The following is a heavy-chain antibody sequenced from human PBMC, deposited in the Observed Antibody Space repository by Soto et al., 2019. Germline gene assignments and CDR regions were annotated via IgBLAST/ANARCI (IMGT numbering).Heavy chain of an antibody. D-gene: IGHD3-3*01. Sequence: APVKVYCKASGSTFTSYYWHWVRQAPGQGLERMGIIKPRGGSTSYAQKFQGRVTMTRDTSTSTVYMELSSLRSEDTAVYYCARVVSEYYDFWSGPDAFDIWG. V-gene: IGHV1-46*01. CDR2: IKPRGGST. CDR1: GSTFTSYY. CDR3: ARVVSEYYDFWSGPDAFDI. J-gene: IGHJ3*02.